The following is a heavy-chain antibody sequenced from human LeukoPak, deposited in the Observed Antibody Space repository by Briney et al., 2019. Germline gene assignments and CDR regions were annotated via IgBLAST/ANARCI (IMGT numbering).Heavy chain of an antibody. Sequence: ASVKVSCKASGYTFTCYDINWVRQATGQGLEWMGWMNPNSGNTGYAQKFQGRVTMTRNTSISTAYMELSSLRSEDTAVYYCARIDYGDYVSGFWGQGTLVTVSS. D-gene: IGHD4-17*01. V-gene: IGHV1-8*01. CDR3: ARIDYGDYVSGF. CDR1: GYTFTCYD. CDR2: MNPNSGNT. J-gene: IGHJ4*02.